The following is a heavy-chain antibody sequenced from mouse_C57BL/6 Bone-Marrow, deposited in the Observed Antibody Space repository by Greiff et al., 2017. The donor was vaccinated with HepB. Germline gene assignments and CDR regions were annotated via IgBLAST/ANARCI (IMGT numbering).Heavy chain of an antibody. Sequence: EVQLQQSGPELVKPGASVKMSCKASGYTFTDYNMHWVKQSPGKSLEWIGYINPNNGGTSYNQKFKGKATLTVNKSSSTAYMELRSLTSEDSAVYYCAREYYCGSSYYWYFDVWGTGTTVTVSS. V-gene: IGHV1-22*01. CDR2: INPNNGGT. CDR3: AREYYCGSSYYWYFDV. CDR1: GYTFTDYN. D-gene: IGHD1-1*01. J-gene: IGHJ1*03.